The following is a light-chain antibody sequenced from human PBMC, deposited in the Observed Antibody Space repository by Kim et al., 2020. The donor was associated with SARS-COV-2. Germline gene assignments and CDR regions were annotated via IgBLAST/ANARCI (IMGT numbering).Light chain of an antibody. CDR2: RAS. Sequence: ASVGDRVTITCRASQSISTWLAWYQQKPGKAPNLLIYRASTLESGVPSRFTGSGSGTEFTLTISSLQPDDFATYYCQQYETYSKTFGQGTKVDIK. CDR1: QSISTW. V-gene: IGKV1-5*03. J-gene: IGKJ1*01. CDR3: QQYETYSKT.